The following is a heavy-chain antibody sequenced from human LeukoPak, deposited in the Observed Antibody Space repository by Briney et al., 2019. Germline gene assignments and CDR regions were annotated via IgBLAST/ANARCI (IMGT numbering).Heavy chain of an antibody. CDR1: GGSISSYY. J-gene: IGHJ4*02. CDR3: ARSLAAATN. D-gene: IGHD6-13*01. V-gene: IGHV4-34*01. Sequence: SETLSLTCTVSGGSISSYYWSWIRQPPGKGLEWIGEINHSGSTNYNPSLKSRVTISVDTSKNQFSLKLSSVTAADTAVYYCARSLAAATNWGQGTLVTVSS. CDR2: INHSGST.